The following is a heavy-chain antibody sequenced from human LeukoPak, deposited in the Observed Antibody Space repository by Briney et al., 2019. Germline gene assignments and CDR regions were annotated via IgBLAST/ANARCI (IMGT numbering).Heavy chain of an antibody. CDR3: ARHLQEIAVATYYFDY. CDR2: INHSGST. V-gene: IGHV4-34*01. J-gene: IGHJ4*02. D-gene: IGHD6-19*01. Sequence: SETLSLTCAVYGGSFSGYYWSWIRQPPGKGLEWIGEINHSGSTNYNPSLKSRVTISVDTSKNQFSLKLSSVTAADTAVYYCARHLQEIAVATYYFDYWGQGTLVTVSS. CDR1: GGSFSGYY.